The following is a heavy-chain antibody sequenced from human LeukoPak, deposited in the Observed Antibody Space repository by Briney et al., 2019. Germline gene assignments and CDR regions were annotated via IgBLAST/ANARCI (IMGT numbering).Heavy chain of an antibody. CDR2: ISSSSSYI. CDR1: GFTFSSYS. J-gene: IGHJ4*02. Sequence: GGSLRLSCAASGFTFSSYSMNWVRQAPGKGLEWVSSISSSSSYIYYADSVKGRFTISRDNAKNSLYLQMNSLRAEDTAVYYCARLSEYRSRNSGSYSMFDYWGQGTLVTVSS. CDR3: ARLSEYRSRNSGSYSMFDY. V-gene: IGHV3-21*01. D-gene: IGHD1-26*01.